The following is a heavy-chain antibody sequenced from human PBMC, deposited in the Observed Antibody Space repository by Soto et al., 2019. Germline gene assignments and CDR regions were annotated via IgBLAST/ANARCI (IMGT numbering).Heavy chain of an antibody. CDR3: ARDRESAAGPYYYYYGMDV. J-gene: IGHJ6*02. Sequence: SETLSLTCAVSGGSISSGGYSWSWIRQPPGKGLEWIGYIYYSGSTNYNPSLKSRVTISVDTSKNQFSLKLSSVTAADTAVYYCARDRESAAGPYYYYYGMDVWGQGTTVTVSS. D-gene: IGHD6-13*01. CDR1: GGSISSGGYS. CDR2: IYYSGST. V-gene: IGHV4-61*08.